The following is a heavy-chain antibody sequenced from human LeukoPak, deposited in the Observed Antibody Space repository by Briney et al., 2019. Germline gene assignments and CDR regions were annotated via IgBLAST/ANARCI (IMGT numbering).Heavy chain of an antibody. CDR2: INPSGGST. Sequence: ASVKVSCKASGYTSTSYYMHWVRQAPGQGLEWMGIINPSGGSTSYAQKFQGRVTMTRDTSTSTVYMELSSLRSEDTAVYYCARDLIAAAGSVYGMDVWGKGTTVTVSS. D-gene: IGHD6-13*01. V-gene: IGHV1-46*01. CDR1: GYTSTSYY. J-gene: IGHJ6*04. CDR3: ARDLIAAAGSVYGMDV.